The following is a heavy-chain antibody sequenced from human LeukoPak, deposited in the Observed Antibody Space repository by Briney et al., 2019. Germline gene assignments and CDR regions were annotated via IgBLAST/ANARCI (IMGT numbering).Heavy chain of an antibody. CDR3: ARMAVSGRDNWFDP. Sequence: GGSLRLSCAASGFTFSTYNMNWVRQAPGKGLKWVSSISSSSSYIYYADSVKGRFTISRDTSKNTLYLQMNSLRSDDTAVYYCARMAVSGRDNWFDPWGPGSLVTVSS. CDR2: ISSSSSYI. CDR1: GFTFSTYN. V-gene: IGHV3-21*04. J-gene: IGHJ5*02. D-gene: IGHD6-19*01.